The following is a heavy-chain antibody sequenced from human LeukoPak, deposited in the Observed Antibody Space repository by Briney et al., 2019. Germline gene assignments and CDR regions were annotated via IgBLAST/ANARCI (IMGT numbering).Heavy chain of an antibody. CDR3: AKDQKDSTSWYFDY. Sequence: GGSLRLSCAASGFTFSSYGMHWVRQAPGKGLEWVAFIRNDGNIKYYADSVKGRFTISRDNSRNTMYLQMNSLRTEDTAVYYCAKDQKDSTSWYFDYWGQGTLVTVSS. J-gene: IGHJ4*02. CDR1: GFTFSSYG. V-gene: IGHV3-30*02. CDR2: IRNDGNIK. D-gene: IGHD6-13*01.